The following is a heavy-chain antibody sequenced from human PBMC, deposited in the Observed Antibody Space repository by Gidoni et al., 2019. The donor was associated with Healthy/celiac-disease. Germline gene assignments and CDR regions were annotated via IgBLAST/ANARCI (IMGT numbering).Heavy chain of an antibody. Sequence: QVQLVQSGAEVKKPGSSVKVSCKASGGTFSSYAISWVRQAPGQGLEWMGGIIPIFGTANYAQKFQGRVTITADKSTSTAYMELSSLRSEDTAVYYCARGGPTRDGYNRERFYDLAYYFDYWGQGTLVTVSS. CDR2: IIPIFGTA. CDR1: GGTFSSYA. D-gene: IGHD5-12*01. CDR3: ARGGPTRDGYNRERFYDLAYYFDY. V-gene: IGHV1-69*06. J-gene: IGHJ4*02.